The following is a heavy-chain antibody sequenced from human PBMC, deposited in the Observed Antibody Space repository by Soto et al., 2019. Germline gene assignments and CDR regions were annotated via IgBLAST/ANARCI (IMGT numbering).Heavy chain of an antibody. J-gene: IGHJ4*02. CDR2: IYYLGST. CDR1: GGSISSYY. Sequence: KTSETLSLTCTVSGGSISSYYWSCIRQPPGKGLEWIGYIYYLGSTDYNPSLKSRVTISVDTSKRQFSLRLTSVTAADTAVYYCARDGYDGSGSPYPAYWGPGTQVTVSS. D-gene: IGHD3-10*01. V-gene: IGHV4-59*01. CDR3: ARDGYDGSGSPYPAY.